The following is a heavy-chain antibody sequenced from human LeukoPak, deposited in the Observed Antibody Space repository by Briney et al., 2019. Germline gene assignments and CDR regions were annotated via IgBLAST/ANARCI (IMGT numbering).Heavy chain of an antibody. Sequence: SETLSLTCAVYGGSFSGYYWSWIRQPPGKGLEWIGEINHGGSTNYNPSLKSRVTISVDTSKNQFSLKLSSVTAADTAVYYCARSWWLVRAYFGYWGQGTLVTVSS. D-gene: IGHD6-19*01. CDR3: ARSWWLVRAYFGY. CDR2: INHGGST. V-gene: IGHV4-34*01. CDR1: GGSFSGYY. J-gene: IGHJ4*02.